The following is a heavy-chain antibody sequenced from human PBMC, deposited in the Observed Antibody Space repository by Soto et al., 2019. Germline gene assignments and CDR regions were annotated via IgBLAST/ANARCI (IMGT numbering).Heavy chain of an antibody. Sequence: ASGNVSCKASGYTFPSYDIKWVRPATGQGVEWMGWMNPNSGNTGYAQKFQGRVTMTRNTSISTAYMELSSLRSDDTAVYYCARANYDILTGSYYFDYSGQGTLDIVYS. CDR1: GYTFPSYD. CDR2: MNPNSGNT. CDR3: ARANYDILTGSYYFDY. D-gene: IGHD3-9*01. V-gene: IGHV1-8*01. J-gene: IGHJ4*02.